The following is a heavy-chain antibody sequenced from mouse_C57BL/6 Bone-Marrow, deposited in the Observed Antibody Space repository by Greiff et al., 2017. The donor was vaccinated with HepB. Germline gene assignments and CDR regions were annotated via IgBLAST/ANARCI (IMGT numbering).Heavy chain of an antibody. J-gene: IGHJ3*01. CDR1: GYTFTDYY. D-gene: IGHD1-1*02. Sequence: VQLQQSGPVLVKPGASVKMSCKASGYTFTDYYMNWVKQNHGKSLEWIGVINPYNGGTSYNQKFKGKATLTVDKSTSTAYMERNILTSEDSAVYYCASGVWFAYWGQGTLVTVSA. V-gene: IGHV1-19*01. CDR3: ASGVWFAY. CDR2: INPYNGGT.